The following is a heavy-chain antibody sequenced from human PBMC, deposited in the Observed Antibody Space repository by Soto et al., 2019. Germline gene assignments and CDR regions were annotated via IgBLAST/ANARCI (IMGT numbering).Heavy chain of an antibody. CDR1: GYTFTSYY. CDR2: INPSGGST. Sequence: QVQLVQSGAEVKKPGASVKVSCKASGYTFTSYYMHWVRQAPGQGLEWMGIINPSGGSTSYGQKCQGRVTMTRDTSTSTVYMELSSLRSEDTAVYYCSGNWNDVWDDAFDIWGQGTMVTVSS. D-gene: IGHD1-1*01. J-gene: IGHJ3*02. V-gene: IGHV1-46*01. CDR3: SGNWNDVWDDAFDI.